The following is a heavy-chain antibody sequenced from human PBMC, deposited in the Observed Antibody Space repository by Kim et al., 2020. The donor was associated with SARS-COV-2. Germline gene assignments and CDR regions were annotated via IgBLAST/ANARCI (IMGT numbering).Heavy chain of an antibody. CDR1: GSTFSSYG. Sequence: GGSLRLSCAASGSTFSSYGMHWVRQAPGKGLEWVAVISYDGSNKYYADSVKGRFTISRDNSKNTLYLQMNSLRAEDTAVYYCAQLRDSGALSGEWGQGTLVTVSS. CDR3: AQLRDSGALSGE. CDR2: ISYDGSNK. V-gene: IGHV3-30*03. J-gene: IGHJ4*02. D-gene: IGHD1-26*01.